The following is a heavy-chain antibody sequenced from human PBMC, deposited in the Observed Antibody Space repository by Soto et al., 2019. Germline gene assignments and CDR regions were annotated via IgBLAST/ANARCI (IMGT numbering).Heavy chain of an antibody. J-gene: IGHJ6*02. CDR3: ARGREDCSSTSCYYGMDV. D-gene: IGHD2-2*01. CDR2: IYYSGTT. Sequence: SETLSLTCTVSGGSISSYYWSWIRQPPGKGLEWIGSIYYSGTTYYNPSLKSRVTISVDTSKNQFSLKLSSVTAADTAVYYCARGREDCSSTSCYYGMDVWGQGTTVTVSS. CDR1: GGSISSYY. V-gene: IGHV4-59*12.